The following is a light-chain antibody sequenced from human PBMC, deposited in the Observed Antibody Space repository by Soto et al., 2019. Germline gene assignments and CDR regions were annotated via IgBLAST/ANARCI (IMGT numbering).Light chain of an antibody. Sequence: DIPLTQSPSFLSASVGDRVTITCRASQGIASYLAWYQQKPGKAPRLLIYAASTLQSGVPSRFSGSGSGKEFPLTISSLQPEDFATYYCQQLNTFPYTFGQGTKLEIK. V-gene: IGKV1-9*01. CDR2: AAS. J-gene: IGKJ2*01. CDR1: QGIASY. CDR3: QQLNTFPYT.